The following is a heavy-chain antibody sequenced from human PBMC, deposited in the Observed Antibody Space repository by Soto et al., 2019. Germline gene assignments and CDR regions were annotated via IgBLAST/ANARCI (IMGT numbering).Heavy chain of an antibody. D-gene: IGHD2-8*01. Sequence: QVQLVESGGRVVQPGRSLRLSCAASGFDFSNYVLHWVRQAPGKGLEWVAVMSFDGSDIYYADSVKGRFTISRDNSKNTLYLQMNNQRPEDTAVYYCAKVREDIVLLVALDYWGQGTLVTVSS. V-gene: IGHV3-30*18. J-gene: IGHJ4*02. CDR2: MSFDGSDI. CDR3: AKVREDIVLLVALDY. CDR1: GFDFSNYV.